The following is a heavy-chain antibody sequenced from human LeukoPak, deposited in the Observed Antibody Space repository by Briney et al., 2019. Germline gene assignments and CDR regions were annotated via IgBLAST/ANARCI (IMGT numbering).Heavy chain of an antibody. J-gene: IGHJ6*02. CDR1: GFIVSTNY. V-gene: IGHV3-66*01. CDR2: TYSDGST. Sequence: GGSLRLSCAASGFIVSTNYMTWVRQAPRKGLEWVSITYSDGSTYYADSVKGRFTISIDNSKNTLYLQMNSLGAEDTAVYYCARDRFNGMDVWGQGTTVTVSS. D-gene: IGHD3-3*01. CDR3: ARDRFNGMDV.